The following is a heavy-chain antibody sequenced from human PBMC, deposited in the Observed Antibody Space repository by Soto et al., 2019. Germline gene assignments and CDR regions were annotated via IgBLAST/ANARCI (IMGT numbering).Heavy chain of an antibody. CDR1: GFTFSSYG. D-gene: IGHD3-9*01. J-gene: IGHJ6*02. V-gene: IGHV3-30*18. CDR3: AKGADYDILTGYYNEYYGMDV. Sequence: PGGSLRLSCAASGFTFSSYGMHWVRQAPGKGLEWVAVISYDGSNKYYADSVKGRFTISRDNSKNTLYLQMNSLRAEDTAVYYCAKGADYDILTGYYNEYYGMDVWGQGTTVTVSS. CDR2: ISYDGSNK.